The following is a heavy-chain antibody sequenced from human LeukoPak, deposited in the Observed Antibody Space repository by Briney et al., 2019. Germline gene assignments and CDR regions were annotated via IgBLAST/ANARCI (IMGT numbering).Heavy chain of an antibody. J-gene: IGHJ5*02. V-gene: IGHV3-30*18. Sequence: GGSLRLSCAASGFTFSSYGMHWVRQAPGKGLEWVAVISYDGSNKYYADSVKGRFTISRDNSKNTLYLQMNSLRAEDTAVYYCAKGGPVDTAMVPWFDPWGQGTLVTVSS. CDR2: ISYDGSNK. D-gene: IGHD5-18*01. CDR3: AKGGPVDTAMVPWFDP. CDR1: GFTFSSYG.